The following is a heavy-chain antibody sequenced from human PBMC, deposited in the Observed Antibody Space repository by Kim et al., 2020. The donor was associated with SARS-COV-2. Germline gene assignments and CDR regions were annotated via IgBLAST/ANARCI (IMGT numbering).Heavy chain of an antibody. CDR3: TRVNPIAGGWYDAFEI. D-gene: IGHD6-19*01. CDR2: IRSKANSYAP. J-gene: IGHJ3*02. V-gene: IGHV3-73*01. Sequence: GGSLRLSCAASGFTLSGSTVHWVRQASGKGLEWVGRIRSKANSYAPVYAASVKNRFTISRDDSKNTAYLQMNSLKTEDTAVYYCTRVNPIAGGWYDAFEIWGQGTMVTVSS. CDR1: GFTLSGST.